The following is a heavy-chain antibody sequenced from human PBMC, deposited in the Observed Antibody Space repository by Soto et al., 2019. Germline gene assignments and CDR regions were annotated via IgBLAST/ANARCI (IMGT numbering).Heavy chain of an antibody. J-gene: IGHJ4*02. CDR3: SRGEWELRH. CDR2: MSPNSGNT. D-gene: IGHD1-26*01. Sequence: QVQLVQSGAEVKKPGASVKVSCKASGYTFTDYDINWVRQATGQGPEWMGWMSPNSGNTGYAQKFQGRVTMTRDTSINTAYMERTSLTSEDTAVYYCSRGEWELRHWGQGTLVTVSS. V-gene: IGHV1-8*01. CDR1: GYTFTDYD.